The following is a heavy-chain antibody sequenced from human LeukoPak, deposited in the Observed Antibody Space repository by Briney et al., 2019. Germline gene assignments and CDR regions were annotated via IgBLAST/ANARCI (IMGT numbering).Heavy chain of an antibody. Sequence: ASVKVSCKASGGTFSSYAISWVRQAPGQGLEWMGGIIPIFGTANYAQKFQGRVTITADESTSTAYMELSSLKSEDTAVYYCARVYDRGSYYVDPWGQGTLVTVSS. J-gene: IGHJ5*02. CDR3: ARVYDRGSYYVDP. V-gene: IGHV1-69*13. CDR1: GGTFSSYA. D-gene: IGHD1-26*01. CDR2: IIPIFGTA.